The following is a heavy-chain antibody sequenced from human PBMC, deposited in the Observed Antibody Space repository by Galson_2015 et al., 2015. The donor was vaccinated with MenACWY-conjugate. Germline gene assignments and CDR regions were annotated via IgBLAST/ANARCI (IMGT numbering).Heavy chain of an antibody. V-gene: IGHV1-46*01. CDR1: GYTFTTYY. Sequence: SVKVSCKASGYTFTTYYMHWVRQAPGQGLEWMGIIRPSGDDGTTYAQKFQGRVTMTRDTSTSTVYMDLSSLRSEDTAVYYCVREYRGGSFAYWGQGTLVTVSS. CDR2: IRPSGDDGT. J-gene: IGHJ4*02. D-gene: IGHD1-26*01. CDR3: VREYRGGSFAY.